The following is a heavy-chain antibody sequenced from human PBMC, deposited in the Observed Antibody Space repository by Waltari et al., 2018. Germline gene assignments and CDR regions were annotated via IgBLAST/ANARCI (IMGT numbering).Heavy chain of an antibody. D-gene: IGHD2-21*01. Sequence: QLQLQESGPRLAKPSETLSLTCTVSGGPITSNRYYWRWILQPLGQGLEWSGTISYPGATYSSPALKCRVTILRDTSRNQLALTLVSWSAADTALYYGATYIGASLGTAAFDVWSQGTIVTVSS. J-gene: IGHJ3*01. V-gene: IGHV4-39*01. CDR3: ATYIGASLGTAAFDV. CDR2: ISYPGAT. CDR1: GGPITSNRYY.